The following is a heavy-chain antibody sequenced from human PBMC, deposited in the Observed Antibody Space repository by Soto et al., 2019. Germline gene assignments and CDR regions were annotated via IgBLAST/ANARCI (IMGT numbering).Heavy chain of an antibody. CDR1: GFSLSTSGVG. Sequence: QITLKESGPTLVKPTQTLTLTCTFSGFSLSTSGVGVGWIRQPPGKALEWLALIYWDDDKRYSPSLKSRLTITKDTAKYQVVLTMTNMDPVDTATYYCAHSPKIAARYRRYYFDYWGQGTLVTVSS. V-gene: IGHV2-5*02. CDR2: IYWDDDK. D-gene: IGHD6-6*01. CDR3: AHSPKIAARYRRYYFDY. J-gene: IGHJ4*02.